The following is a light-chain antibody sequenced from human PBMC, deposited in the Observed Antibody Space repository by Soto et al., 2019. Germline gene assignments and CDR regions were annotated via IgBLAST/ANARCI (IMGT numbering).Light chain of an antibody. V-gene: IGKV3-20*01. J-gene: IGKJ5*01. CDR2: GAS. CDR3: QQYTGPPTT. Sequence: EIILTQSPDTLSLSPGERATLSCRASQTVSSNYLAWCQQRPGQAPRLLIYGASTRAAGIPDRFSGSGSGTGFTLTITRLEPEDSAVYFCQQYTGPPTTFGQGTTLEIK. CDR1: QTVSSNY.